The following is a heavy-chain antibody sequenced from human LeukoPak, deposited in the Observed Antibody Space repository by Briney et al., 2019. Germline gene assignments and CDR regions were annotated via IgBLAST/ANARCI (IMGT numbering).Heavy chain of an antibody. D-gene: IGHD2-2*01. J-gene: IGHJ6*02. CDR1: GFTFSSYS. V-gene: IGHV3-21*01. Sequence: GGSLRLSCAASGFTFSSYSMNWVRQAPGKGLEWVSSISSSSSYIYYADSVKGRFTISRDNAKNSLYLQMNSLRAEDTAVYYCARSKGWGVVPAAKLESDYYYGMDVWGQGTTVTVSS. CDR2: ISSSSSYI. CDR3: ARSKGWGVVPAAKLESDYYYGMDV.